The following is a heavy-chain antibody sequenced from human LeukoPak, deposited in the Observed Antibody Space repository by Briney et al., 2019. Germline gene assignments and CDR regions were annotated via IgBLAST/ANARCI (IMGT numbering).Heavy chain of an antibody. CDR1: GYTFSDYY. J-gene: IGHJ6*03. V-gene: IGHV1-2*02. CDR3: ARDGRQWLVFSYYYYMDV. D-gene: IGHD6-19*01. CDR2: INPNSGGT. Sequence: ASVKVSCKASGYTFSDYYIHWVRQAPGQGLECMGWINPNSGGTNYAQKFQGRVTMTRDTSISTAYMELSRLRSDDTAVYYCARDGRQWLVFSYYYYMDVWGKGTTVTVSS.